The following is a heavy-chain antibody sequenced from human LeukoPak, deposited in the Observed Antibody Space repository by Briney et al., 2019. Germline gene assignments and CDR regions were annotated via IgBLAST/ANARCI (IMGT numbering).Heavy chain of an antibody. CDR1: GFTFSSYA. CDR2: ISGSGGST. J-gene: IGHJ4*02. D-gene: IGHD3-22*01. V-gene: IGHV3-23*01. Sequence: PGGSLRLSCAAPGFTFSSYAMSWVRQAPGKGLEWVSTISGSGGSTYYADSVKGRFTISRDNSKNTLYLQMNSLRAEDTAEYYCTKGPVAVITTPYFDYWGQGTLVTVSS. CDR3: TKGPVAVITTPYFDY.